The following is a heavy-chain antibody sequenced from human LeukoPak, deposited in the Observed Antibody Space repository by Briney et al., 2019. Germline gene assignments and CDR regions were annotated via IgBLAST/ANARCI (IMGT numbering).Heavy chain of an antibody. CDR2: ISYDGSNK. J-gene: IGHJ6*03. D-gene: IGHD6-13*01. CDR1: GFTFSSYA. CDR3: AKDLLASYSSSWYGDYYYYMDV. V-gene: IGHV3-30*18. Sequence: PGGSLRLSCAASGFTFSSYAMHWVRQAPGKGLEWVAVISYDGSNKYYADFVKGRFTISRDNSKNTLYLQMNSLRAEDTAVYYCAKDLLASYSSSWYGDYYYYMDVWGKGTTVTISS.